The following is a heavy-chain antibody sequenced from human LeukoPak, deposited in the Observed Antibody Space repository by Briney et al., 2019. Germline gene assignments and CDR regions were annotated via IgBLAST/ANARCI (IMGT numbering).Heavy chain of an antibody. Sequence: GASVKVSCKASGYTFTSYYMHWVRQAPGQGLEWMGIINPSGGSTSYAQKFQGRVTMTRDTSTSTVYMELSSLRSEDTAVYYCARAPRDTMVRGVYYYYGMDVLGQGTTVTVSS. D-gene: IGHD3-10*01. V-gene: IGHV1-46*01. J-gene: IGHJ6*02. CDR2: INPSGGST. CDR3: ARAPRDTMVRGVYYYYGMDV. CDR1: GYTFTSYY.